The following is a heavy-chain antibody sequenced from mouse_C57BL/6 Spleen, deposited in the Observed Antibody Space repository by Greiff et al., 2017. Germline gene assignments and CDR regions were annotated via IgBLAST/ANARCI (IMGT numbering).Heavy chain of an antibody. V-gene: IGHV1-39*01. CDR2: INPNYGTT. CDR3: ARALYYGSSYWYFDV. J-gene: IGHJ1*03. CDR1: GYSFTDYN. Sequence: VQLKESGPELVKPGASVKISCKASGYSFTDYNMNWVKQSNGKSLEWIGVINPNYGTTSYNQKFKGKATLTVDQSSSTAYMQLNSLTSEDSAVYYCARALYYGSSYWYFDVWGTGTTVTVSS. D-gene: IGHD1-1*01.